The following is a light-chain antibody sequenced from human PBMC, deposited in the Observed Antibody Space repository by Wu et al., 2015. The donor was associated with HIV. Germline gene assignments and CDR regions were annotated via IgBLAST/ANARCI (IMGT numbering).Light chain of an antibody. CDR2: KAS. J-gene: IGKJ3*01. Sequence: DIQMTQSPSTLSASVGDRVTITCRASQRISNWLAWYQQKPGKAPNLLIYKASSLESGVPSRFSGSGSGTEFTLTISSLQPDDFATYYCQQLSNYPFTFGPGTKVDIK. CDR3: QQLSNYPFT. CDR1: QRISNW. V-gene: IGKV1-5*03.